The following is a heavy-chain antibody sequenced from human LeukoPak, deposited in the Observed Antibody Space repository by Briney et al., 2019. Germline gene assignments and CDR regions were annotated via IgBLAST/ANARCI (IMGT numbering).Heavy chain of an antibody. J-gene: IGHJ3*02. CDR2: INHSGST. D-gene: IGHD5/OR15-5a*01. CDR1: GGSFSGYY. CDR3: ASLYEAPYAFDI. V-gene: IGHV4-34*01. Sequence: SETLSLTCAVYGGSFSGYYWSWIRQPPGKGLEWIGEINHSGSTNYNPSLKSRVTISVDTSKNQFSLKLSSVTAADTAVYYCASLYEAPYAFDIWGQGTMVTVSS.